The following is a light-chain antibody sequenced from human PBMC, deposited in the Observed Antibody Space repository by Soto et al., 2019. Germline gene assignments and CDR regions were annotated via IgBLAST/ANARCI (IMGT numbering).Light chain of an antibody. V-gene: IGKV3-15*01. CDR2: GAS. J-gene: IGKJ1*01. CDR3: QQYNNWWT. CDR1: QSVSSN. Sequence: EIVMTQSPATLSVSPGERATLSCRASQSVSSNLAWYQQKPGQAPRLLIYGASTRATGIPARFSGSGSGTEFTLAISRLQSEDFAVYDCQQYNNWWTFGQGTKVEIK.